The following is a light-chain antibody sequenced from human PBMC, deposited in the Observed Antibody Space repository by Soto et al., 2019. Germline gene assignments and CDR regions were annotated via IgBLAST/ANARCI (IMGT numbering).Light chain of an antibody. Sequence: PGERSTLSCRASQSVTTFVAWYQQKPGQAPRLLIYDASKRPPGIPARFSGSGSGTDFTLTISSLEPEDFAVYYCQQRTNWPLTFGGGTKVESK. J-gene: IGKJ4*01. CDR3: QQRTNWPLT. V-gene: IGKV3-11*01. CDR2: DAS. CDR1: QSVTTF.